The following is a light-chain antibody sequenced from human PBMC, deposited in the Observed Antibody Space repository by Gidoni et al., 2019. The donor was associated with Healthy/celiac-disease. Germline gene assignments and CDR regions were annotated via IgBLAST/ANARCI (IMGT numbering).Light chain of an antibody. CDR1: QCVRSY. J-gene: IGKJ5*01. CDR2: DAC. V-gene: IGKV3-11*01. CDR3: QQRSNWPASIT. Sequence: IVLTQSRATLSLSPGERATLSCRASQCVRSYVAWYQQKPGQAPRLLIYDACNRATAIPARFSGSGAGTDFTLTISSLEPEDFAVYYCQQRSNWPASITFGQGTRLEIK.